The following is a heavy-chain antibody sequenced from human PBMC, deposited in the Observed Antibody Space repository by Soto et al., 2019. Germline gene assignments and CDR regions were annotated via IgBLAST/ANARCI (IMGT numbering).Heavy chain of an antibody. D-gene: IGHD2-15*01. CDR3: AKLDSGASCYPSAIDY. Sequence: GGSLRLSCAASGFTFSSYAMSWVRQAPGKGLEWVSCISGSGAYTYYADSVKGRFTISRDDSKNTLYLQMNSLRGADTAVYYCAKLDSGASCYPSAIDYWGQGTLVTVSS. J-gene: IGHJ4*02. V-gene: IGHV3-23*01. CDR2: ISGSGAYT. CDR1: GFTFSSYA.